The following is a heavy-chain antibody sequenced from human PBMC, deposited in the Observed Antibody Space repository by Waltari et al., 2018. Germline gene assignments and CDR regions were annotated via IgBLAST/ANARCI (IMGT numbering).Heavy chain of an antibody. D-gene: IGHD1-26*01. CDR2: ISWNSGSI. CDR1: GFTFDDYA. V-gene: IGHV3-9*01. CDR3: AKDSGGRWYYYYMDV. Sequence: EVQLVESGGGLVQPGRSLRLSCAASGFTFDDYAMHCVRQAPGKGLEWVSGISWNSGSIGYADSVKGRFTISRDNAKNSLYLQMNSLRAEDTALYYCAKDSGGRWYYYYMDVWGKGTTVTVSS. J-gene: IGHJ6*03.